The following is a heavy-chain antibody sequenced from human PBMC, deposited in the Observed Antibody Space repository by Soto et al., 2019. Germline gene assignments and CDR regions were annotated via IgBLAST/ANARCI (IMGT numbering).Heavy chain of an antibody. CDR2: ISSSSSYI. CDR3: ARGADISGWSGSDYYYYYGMDV. CDR1: GFTFSSYS. Sequence: EVQLVESGGGLVKPGGSLRLSCAASGFTFSSYSMNWVRQAPGKGLEWVSSISSSSSYIYYADSVKGRFTISRDNAKNSLYLQMNSLRAEDTAVYYCARGADISGWSGSDYYYYYGMDVWGQGTTVTVSS. D-gene: IGHD6-19*01. V-gene: IGHV3-21*01. J-gene: IGHJ6*02.